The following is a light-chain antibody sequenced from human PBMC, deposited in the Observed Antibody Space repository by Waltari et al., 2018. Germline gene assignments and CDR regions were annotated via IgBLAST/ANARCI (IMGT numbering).Light chain of an antibody. V-gene: IGKV4-1*01. CDR3: QQYSTVPVT. J-gene: IGKJ4*01. Sequence: DIVMTQSPDSLAVSLGERATINCESSQRILSASNNKNYIAWYQQNPGQPPKLLIHWASTRQSGVPDRFSASGSGTDFTLNISSLQAEDVAVYYCQQYSTVPVTFGGGTKVEIK. CDR2: WAS. CDR1: QRILSASNNKNY.